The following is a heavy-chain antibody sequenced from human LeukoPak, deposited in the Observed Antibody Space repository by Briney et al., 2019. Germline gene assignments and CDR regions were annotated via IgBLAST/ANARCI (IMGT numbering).Heavy chain of an antibody. CDR1: GGSFSGYY. CDR2: INHSGST. D-gene: IGHD4-23*01. CDR3: ARSLRWSQWYFDL. J-gene: IGHJ2*01. Sequence: SETLSLTCAVYGGSFSGYYWSWIRQPPGKGLEWIGEINHSGSTNYNPSLKSRVTISVDTSKNQFSLKLSSVTAADTAVYYCARSLRWSQWYFDLWGRGTLVTVSS. V-gene: IGHV4-34*01.